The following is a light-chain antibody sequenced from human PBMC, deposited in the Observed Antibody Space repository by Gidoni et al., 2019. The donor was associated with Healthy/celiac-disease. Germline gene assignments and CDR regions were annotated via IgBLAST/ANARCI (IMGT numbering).Light chain of an antibody. Sequence: QSVLTQPPSASAAPGQKVTISCSGSSSTIGYNFVSWYQQLPGTAPKLLIYDNNKRPSGIPDRFSGSKSGTSATLGSTGLQTGDEADYYCRTWDSSLSAVVFGGGTKLTVL. CDR2: DNN. CDR1: SSTIGYNF. J-gene: IGLJ2*01. CDR3: RTWDSSLSAVV. V-gene: IGLV1-51*01.